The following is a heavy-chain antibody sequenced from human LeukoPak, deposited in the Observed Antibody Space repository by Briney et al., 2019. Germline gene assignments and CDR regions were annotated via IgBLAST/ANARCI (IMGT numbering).Heavy chain of an antibody. CDR2: INPRYGST. Sequence: ASVKVSCKASGHTFSNYHIHWVRQAPGQGIEWMGIINPRYGSTTYAQNFQGRVTMTRDMSTSTVYMELSSLRSEDTAVYYCATRAGLRYFDYWGQGTLVTASS. J-gene: IGHJ4*02. CDR1: GHTFSNYH. V-gene: IGHV1-46*01. D-gene: IGHD3-9*01. CDR3: ATRAGLRYFDY.